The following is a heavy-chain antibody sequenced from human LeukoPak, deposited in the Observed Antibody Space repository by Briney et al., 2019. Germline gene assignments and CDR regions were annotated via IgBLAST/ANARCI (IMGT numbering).Heavy chain of an antibody. V-gene: IGHV3-48*02. J-gene: IGHJ4*02. D-gene: IGHD6-13*01. CDR2: ISSTYSTA. Sequence: GGSLRLSCAASGFTFSSYSMNWVRQAPGKGLEWVSYISSTYSTAYYADSVKGRFTISRDNAKNLPYLQMSSLRDEDTAVYYCARDQVAAAGARDFDFWGQGTLVTVSS. CDR3: ARDQVAAAGARDFDF. CDR1: GFTFSSYS.